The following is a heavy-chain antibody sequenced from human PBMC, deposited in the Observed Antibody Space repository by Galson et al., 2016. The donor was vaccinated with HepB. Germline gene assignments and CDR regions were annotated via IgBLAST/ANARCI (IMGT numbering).Heavy chain of an antibody. Sequence: SLRLSCAVSGFSFRSHAMNWARQAPGKGLEWVSSISSGSSYTYYADSVKGRFTISRDNARNSLYLQMNSLRVEDTAVHYCARMRYSSGWLDGFDIWGQGTMVTVSS. CDR2: ISSGSSYT. J-gene: IGHJ3*02. D-gene: IGHD6-19*01. V-gene: IGHV3-21*01. CDR1: GFSFRSHA. CDR3: ARMRYSSGWLDGFDI.